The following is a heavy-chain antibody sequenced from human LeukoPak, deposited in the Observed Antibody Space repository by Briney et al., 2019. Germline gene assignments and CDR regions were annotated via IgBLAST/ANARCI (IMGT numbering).Heavy chain of an antibody. Sequence: SETLSLTCTVSGGSISSGDYYWSWIRQPPGKGLEWIGYIYYSGSTYYNPSLKSRVTISVDTSKNQFSLKLSSVTAADTAVYYCARSYYYDSSGYSVDYWGQGTLVTVSS. CDR2: IYYSGST. D-gene: IGHD3-22*01. CDR3: ARSYYYDSSGYSVDY. CDR1: GGSISSGDYY. V-gene: IGHV4-61*08. J-gene: IGHJ4*02.